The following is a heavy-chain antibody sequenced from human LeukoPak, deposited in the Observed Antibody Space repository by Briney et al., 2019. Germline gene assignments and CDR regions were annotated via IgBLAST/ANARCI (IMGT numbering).Heavy chain of an antibody. Sequence: GGSLRLSCAASGFTFSSYSMNWVRQAPGKGLEWVSSISSSSSYIYYADSVKGRFTISRDNAKNSLYLQMNSLRAEDTAVYYCARVGYYGSGRLWYFDLWGRGTLVTVSS. J-gene: IGHJ2*01. CDR1: GFTFSSYS. D-gene: IGHD3-10*01. V-gene: IGHV3-21*01. CDR2: ISSSSSYI. CDR3: ARVGYYGSGRLWYFDL.